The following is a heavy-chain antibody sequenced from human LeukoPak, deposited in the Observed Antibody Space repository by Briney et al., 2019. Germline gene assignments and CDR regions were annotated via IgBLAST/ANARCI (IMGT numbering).Heavy chain of an antibody. V-gene: IGHV5-51*01. D-gene: IGHD3-10*01. CDR2: IYPGDSDT. J-gene: IGHJ4*02. Sequence: GESLKISCQGSGYSFTTYWIGWVRQMPGKGLECMGIIYPGDSDTRYSPPFQGRVTISADKSINTAYLQWSSLKASDTAMYYCARLGTYWSNYYFEYWGQGTLVTVSS. CDR1: GYSFTTYW. CDR3: ARLGTYWSNYYFEY.